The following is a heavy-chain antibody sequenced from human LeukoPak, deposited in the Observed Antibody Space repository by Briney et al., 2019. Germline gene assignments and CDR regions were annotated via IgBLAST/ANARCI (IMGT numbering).Heavy chain of an antibody. CDR2: IYSGGST. J-gene: IGHJ3*02. D-gene: IGHD2-2*01. CDR1: GFTVSSNY. CDR3: AREGCSRTSCYDLVAFDI. V-gene: IGHV3-66*02. Sequence: GGSLRLSCAASGFTVSSNYMSWVRQAPGKGLEWVSVIYSGGSTYYADSVKGRFTISRDNSKNTLYLQMNSLRAEDTAVYYCAREGCSRTSCYDLVAFDIWGQGTMVTVSS.